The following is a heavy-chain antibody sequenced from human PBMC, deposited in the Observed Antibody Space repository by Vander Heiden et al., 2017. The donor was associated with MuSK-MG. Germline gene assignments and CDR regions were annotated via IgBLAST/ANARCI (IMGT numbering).Heavy chain of an antibody. CDR2: RNHSGST. D-gene: IGHD2-21*02. J-gene: IGHJ5*02. V-gene: IGHV4-34*01. CDR1: GGSLRGSS. CDR3: ASVGAYCGGDCYPDHNWFDP. Sequence: QVQLQQWGAALLEPSASLSLPCSAYGGSLRGSSWGWIRQPPGKGLEWIGERNHSGSTNYNPSLKRRVTISADTSKNQFSRKMSSVTAADTAVYYCASVGAYCGGDCYPDHNWFDPWGQGTLVSVSS.